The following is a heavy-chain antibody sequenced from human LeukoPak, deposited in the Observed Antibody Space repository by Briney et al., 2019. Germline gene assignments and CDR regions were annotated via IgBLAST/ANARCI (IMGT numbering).Heavy chain of an antibody. Sequence: GGSLRLSCAASGFTFDDYGMSWVRQAPGKGLEWVSGINWDGGSTGYADSVKGRFTISRDNARNCLHLQMNSLSDDDTALYYSARVIGGEKTHYYYYYMDGWGKGTTVTVSS. D-gene: IGHD6-25*01. J-gene: IGHJ6*03. CDR2: INWDGGST. CDR1: GFTFDDYG. V-gene: IGHV3-20*04. CDR3: ARVIGGEKTHYYYYYMDG.